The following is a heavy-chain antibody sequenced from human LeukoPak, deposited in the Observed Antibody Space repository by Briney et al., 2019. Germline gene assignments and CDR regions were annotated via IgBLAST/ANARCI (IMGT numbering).Heavy chain of an antibody. CDR1: GFTCSSYS. V-gene: IGHV3-21*01. CDR2: ISSSSSYI. J-gene: IGHJ4*02. D-gene: IGHD2-2*02. CDR3: ARVHVGRYCSSTSCYINY. Sequence: GGSLRLXCAASGFTCSSYSMNWVRQAPGKGLEWVSSISSSSSYIYYADSVKGRFTISRDNAKNSLYLQMNSLRAEDTAVYYCARVHVGRYCSSTSCYINYWGQGTLVTVSS.